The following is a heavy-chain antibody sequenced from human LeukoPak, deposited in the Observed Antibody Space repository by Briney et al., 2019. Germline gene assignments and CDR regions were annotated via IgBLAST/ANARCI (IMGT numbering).Heavy chain of an antibody. V-gene: IGHV4-59*01. D-gene: IGHD4-23*01. CDR2: IYYSGST. CDR3: ARDYGGKLDY. J-gene: IGHJ4*01. Sequence: SETLSLTCTVSAGSISPCYWSWIRQPPGKGLEWLGYIYYSGSTDYNPSLMGRLTISVDTSKNQFSLTLTSVTEADTAVYYCARDYGGKLDYWGHGTLVTVSS. CDR1: AGSISPCY.